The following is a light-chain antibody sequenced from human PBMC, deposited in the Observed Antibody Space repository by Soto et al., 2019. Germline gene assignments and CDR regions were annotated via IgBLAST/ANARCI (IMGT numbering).Light chain of an antibody. Sequence: EIVLTQSPGTLSLSPGERATLSCRASQSVSSTYLAWYQRRPGQAPRLLLYGASIRPPGIPDRFSGSGSGTDFTLTISRLEPEDFAVFYCQHYDSLPITFGQGTRLEIK. CDR1: QSVSSTY. J-gene: IGKJ5*01. CDR2: GAS. V-gene: IGKV3-20*01. CDR3: QHYDSLPIT.